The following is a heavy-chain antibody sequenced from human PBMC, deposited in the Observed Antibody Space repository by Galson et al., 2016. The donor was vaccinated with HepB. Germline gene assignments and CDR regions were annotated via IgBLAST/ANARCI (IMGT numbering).Heavy chain of an antibody. CDR2: MSPNSVNT. CDR3: VKGGFPQKFDH. J-gene: IGHJ4*02. Sequence: SVKVSCKASGYTFTNYDINWVRQATGQGLEWMGWMSPNSVNTGSAQKFQGRVTLTLNTSISTAYMELSSLRSEDTAVYYCVKGGFPQKFDHWGQGTLVTVSS. CDR1: GYTFTNYD. V-gene: IGHV1-8*01. D-gene: IGHD3-10*01.